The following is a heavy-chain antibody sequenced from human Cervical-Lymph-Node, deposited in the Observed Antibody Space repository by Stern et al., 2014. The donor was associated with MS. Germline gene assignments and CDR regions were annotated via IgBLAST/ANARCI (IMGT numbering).Heavy chain of an antibody. CDR3: AIGCSGGSCHLLLDLDY. Sequence: VHLVESGGGVVQPGRSLRLSCAASGFTFNNYAMHWVRQAPGKGLEWVAVISFDGSNKNCADPVKGRFTISRDNSKNTLYLQMDTLRAEDTAVYSCAIGCSGGSCHLLLDLDYWGQGTLVTVSS. V-gene: IGHV3-30*01. D-gene: IGHD2-15*01. CDR1: GFTFNNYA. CDR2: ISFDGSNK. J-gene: IGHJ4*02.